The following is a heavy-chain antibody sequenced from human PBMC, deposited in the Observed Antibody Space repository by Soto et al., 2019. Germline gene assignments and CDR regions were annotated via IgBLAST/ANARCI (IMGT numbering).Heavy chain of an antibody. CDR1: GYTFTSYG. CDR2: ISAYDGNT. V-gene: IGHV1-18*01. Sequence: QVQLVQSGAEVKKPGSSVKVSCKASGYTFTSYGISWVRQAPGQGLEWLGWISAYDGNTNYAQMLQGRVSMTTDTSTSTAYMELRSLRSDDTRVYYCARGGYYDSSGSRNYYYYGMNVWGQGTTVTVSS. J-gene: IGHJ6*02. D-gene: IGHD3-22*01. CDR3: ARGGYYDSSGSRNYYYYGMNV.